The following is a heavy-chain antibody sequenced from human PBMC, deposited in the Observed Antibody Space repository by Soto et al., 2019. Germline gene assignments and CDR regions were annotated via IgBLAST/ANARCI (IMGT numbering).Heavy chain of an antibody. CDR2: IYPGDSDT. D-gene: IGHD6-19*01. Sequence: PGESLKISCKGSGYSFTSYWIGWVRQMPGKGLEWMGIIYPGDSDTRYSPSFQGQVTISADKSISTAYLQWSSLKASDTAMYYCARLAGADNSYYVMDVWRQATTVTVSS. CDR1: GYSFTSYW. CDR3: ARLAGADNSYYVMDV. V-gene: IGHV5-51*01. J-gene: IGHJ6*02.